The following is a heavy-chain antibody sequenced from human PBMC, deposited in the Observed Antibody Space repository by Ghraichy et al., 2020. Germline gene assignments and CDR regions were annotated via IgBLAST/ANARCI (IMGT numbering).Heavy chain of an antibody. Sequence: SETLSLTCAVSGDYISRKFYYWGWIRQPPGKGLEWIGSIYYSGRTYYNPSLKRRLTMKVDTSKTQFSLKLTSLTAADTAVYYCARQYDFWSGYDQDYGMDVWGQGTTVTVS. CDR2: IYYSGRT. J-gene: IGHJ6*02. CDR3: ARQYDFWSGYDQDYGMDV. CDR1: GDYISRKFYY. D-gene: IGHD3-3*01. V-gene: IGHV4-39*01.